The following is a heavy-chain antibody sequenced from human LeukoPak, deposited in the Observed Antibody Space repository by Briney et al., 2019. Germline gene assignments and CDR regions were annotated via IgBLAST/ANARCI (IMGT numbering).Heavy chain of an antibody. J-gene: IGHJ4*02. CDR2: ISSSSSYI. CDR3: ARVAAVAGNDY. V-gene: IGHV3-21*01. CDR1: GFTFSTYS. Sequence: GGSLRLSCAASGFTFSTYSMNWVRQAPGKGLEWVSSISSSSSYIYYADSVKGRFTISRDNAKNSLYLQMNSLRAEDTAVYYCARVAAVAGNDYWGQGTLVTVSS. D-gene: IGHD6-19*01.